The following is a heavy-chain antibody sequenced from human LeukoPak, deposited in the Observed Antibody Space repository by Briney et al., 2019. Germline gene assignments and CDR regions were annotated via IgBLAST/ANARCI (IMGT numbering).Heavy chain of an antibody. J-gene: IGHJ5*02. Sequence: SVKVSCKASGGTFSSYAISWVRQAPGQGLEWMERIIPILGIANYAQKFQGRVTITADKSTSTAYMELSSLRSEDTAVYYCAGNTVTTSGYWFDPWGQGTLVTVSS. CDR3: AGNTVTTSGYWFDP. CDR2: IIPILGIA. CDR1: GGTFSSYA. V-gene: IGHV1-69*04. D-gene: IGHD4-17*01.